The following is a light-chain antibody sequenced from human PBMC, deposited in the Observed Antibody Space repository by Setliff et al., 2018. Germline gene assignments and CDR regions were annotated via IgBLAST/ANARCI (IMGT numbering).Light chain of an antibody. CDR3: SSYLSSGNHVV. CDR1: SSDVGGYNY. V-gene: IGLV2-14*03. Sequence: SVLTQPASVSGSPGQSITISCTGTSSDVGGYNYVSWYQQHPGKAPKLMIHDVTNRPSGISNRFSGSKSDNTASLTISGLQAEDEADYYCSSYLSSGNHVVFGGGTKVTVL. CDR2: DVT. J-gene: IGLJ2*01.